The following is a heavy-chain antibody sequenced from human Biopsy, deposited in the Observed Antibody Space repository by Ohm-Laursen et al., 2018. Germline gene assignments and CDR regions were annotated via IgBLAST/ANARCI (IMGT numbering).Heavy chain of an antibody. V-gene: IGHV3-48*03. CDR3: AREGWSAYSLDFDY. J-gene: IGHJ4*02. CDR1: GFTFSNYE. CDR2: IGSSGSPI. Sequence: LSLTCAASGFTFSNYEMNWVRQAPGKGLEWISYIGSSGSPIYYADSAKGRFTISRDNAKNSLYLQMNSLRAEDTAVYYCAREGWSAYSLDFDYWGQGTLVTVSS. D-gene: IGHD3-3*01.